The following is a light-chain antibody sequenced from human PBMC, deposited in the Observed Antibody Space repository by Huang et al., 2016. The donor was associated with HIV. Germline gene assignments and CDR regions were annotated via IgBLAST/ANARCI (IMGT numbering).Light chain of an antibody. J-gene: IGKJ3*01. CDR2: AAS. CDR1: QIVRSH. Sequence: ETVMTQSPVTLSVSPGDRASLSFRSSQIVRSHLAWYQQKPGQAPRLLIYAASTRATGVPARFSGSGAGTEFTLTISTLQSEDSAVYYCQQYNDFRSTFGPGTRVEIK. V-gene: IGKV3-15*01. CDR3: QQYNDFRST.